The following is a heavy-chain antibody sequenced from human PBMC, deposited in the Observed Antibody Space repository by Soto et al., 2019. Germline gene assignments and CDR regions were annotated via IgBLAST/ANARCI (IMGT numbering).Heavy chain of an antibody. D-gene: IGHD1-26*01. CDR3: ARDRDSGSYYYYYYGMDV. CDR1: GYTFTAYP. J-gene: IGHJ6*02. V-gene: IGHV1-3*01. Sequence: ASVKVSCKASGYTFTAYPMHWVRQAPGQRHEWMGWINAGTGNTKYSQKFQGRVTITRDTSASTAYMELSSLRSEDTAVYYCARDRDSGSYYYYYYGMDVWGQGTTVTVSS. CDR2: INAGTGNT.